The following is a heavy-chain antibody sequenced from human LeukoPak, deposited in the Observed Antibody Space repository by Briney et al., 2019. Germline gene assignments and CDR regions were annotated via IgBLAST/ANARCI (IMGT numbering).Heavy chain of an antibody. CDR1: GFTFSSYW. CDR3: AKGSASSRPYYFDY. Sequence: GGSLRLSCAASGFTFSSYWMHWVRQAPGKGLVWVSRINSDGSSTSYADSVKGRFTISRDNSKNTLELQMSSLRAEDTAIYYCAKGSASSRPYYFDYWGQGALVTVSS. D-gene: IGHD6-19*01. V-gene: IGHV3-74*01. CDR2: INSDGSST. J-gene: IGHJ4*02.